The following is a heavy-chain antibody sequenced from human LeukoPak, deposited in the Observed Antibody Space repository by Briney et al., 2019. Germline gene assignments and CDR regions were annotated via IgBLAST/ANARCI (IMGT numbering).Heavy chain of an antibody. V-gene: IGHV3-23*01. CDR2: IGGSGGST. CDR1: GFTFSNAW. D-gene: IGHD6-13*01. CDR3: AHPTEYSSSWYGNWFDP. Sequence: GGSLRLSCAASGFTFSNAWMSWVRQAPGKGLEWVSAIGGSGGSTYYADSLKGRFTISRDNSKNTLYLQMNSLRAEDTAVYYCAHPTEYSSSWYGNWFDPWGQGTLVTVSS. J-gene: IGHJ5*02.